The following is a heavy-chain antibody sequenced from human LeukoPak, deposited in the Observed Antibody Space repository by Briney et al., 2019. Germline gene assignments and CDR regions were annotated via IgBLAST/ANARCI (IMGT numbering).Heavy chain of an antibody. Sequence: PGGSLRLSCAASGFTFSSCSMNWVRQAPGKGLEWVSYISSSSSTIYYADSVKGRFTISRDNAKNSLYLQMNSLRDEDTAVYYCARWEYYDFLPHAFDIWGQGTMVTVSS. CDR1: GFTFSSCS. J-gene: IGHJ3*02. V-gene: IGHV3-48*02. D-gene: IGHD3-3*01. CDR2: ISSSSSTI. CDR3: ARWEYYDFLPHAFDI.